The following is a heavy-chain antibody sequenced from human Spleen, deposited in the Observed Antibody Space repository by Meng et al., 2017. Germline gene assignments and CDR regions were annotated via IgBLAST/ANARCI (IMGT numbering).Heavy chain of an antibody. D-gene: IGHD3-10*01. Sequence: EVQLLESGGDLVQPGGSLRLSCAVSGFTFSNYAMSWVRQAPGKGLEWVSGITGSGGSTFYADSVKGRFTISRDNSKNILYLQMNSLRAEDTAMYYCAKFVSVSFGDPDYWGQGTLVTVSS. CDR2: ITGSGGST. J-gene: IGHJ4*02. CDR3: AKFVSVSFGDPDY. V-gene: IGHV3-23*01. CDR1: GFTFSNYA.